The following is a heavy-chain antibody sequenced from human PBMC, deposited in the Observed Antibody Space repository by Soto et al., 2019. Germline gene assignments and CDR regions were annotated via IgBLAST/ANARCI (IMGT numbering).Heavy chain of an antibody. J-gene: IGHJ4*02. Sequence: QVQLVQPGAEVKKPGASVKFSCKASGYIFTNFYIHWVRQSPGQGLEWIGIINPNGGSTNYAQNFQCIVTMTRDTSTSTVYMDLSSLRSEDTAVYYCTRGLASGDYWGQGTLITVSS. CDR1: GYIFTNFY. CDR2: INPNGGST. CDR3: TRGLASGDY. V-gene: IGHV1-46*03. D-gene: IGHD6-6*01.